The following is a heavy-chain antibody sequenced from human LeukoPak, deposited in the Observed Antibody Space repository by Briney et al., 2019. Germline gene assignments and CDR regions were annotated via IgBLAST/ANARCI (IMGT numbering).Heavy chain of an antibody. J-gene: IGHJ3*02. CDR3: ARVGEMATIANDAFDI. Sequence: GGSLRLSCAASGFTLNSYWMSWVRQAPGKGLEWAANIKQDGSEKYYVDSVKGRFTISRDNAKNSLYLQMNSLRAEDTAVYYCARVGEMATIANDAFDIWGQGTMVTVSS. D-gene: IGHD5-24*01. V-gene: IGHV3-7*03. CDR2: IKQDGSEK. CDR1: GFTLNSYW.